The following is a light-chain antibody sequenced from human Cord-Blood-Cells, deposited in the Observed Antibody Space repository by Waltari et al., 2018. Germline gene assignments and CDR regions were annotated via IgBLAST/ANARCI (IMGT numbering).Light chain of an antibody. CDR2: EVS. CDR1: SSDVGGYHY. Sequence: QSALTQPPSASGSPGQSVTISCTGISSDVGGYHYVSWYQQHPGKAPTLMIYEVSKMPSGVPDRFSGSKSCNTASLTVSGLQAEDEADYYCSSYAGSNNLVFGGGTKLTVL. J-gene: IGLJ2*01. CDR3: SSYAGSNNLV. V-gene: IGLV2-8*01.